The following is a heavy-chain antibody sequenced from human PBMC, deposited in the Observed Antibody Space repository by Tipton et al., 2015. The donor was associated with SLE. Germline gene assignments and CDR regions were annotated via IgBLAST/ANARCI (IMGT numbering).Heavy chain of an antibody. CDR3: ARALWVDKDFEVPLAIRLRAFDI. V-gene: IGHV4-59*01. D-gene: IGHD2-2*02. Sequence: TLSLTCTVSDDSISNYYWSWIRQSPGKGLEWIGYGYYIGSTNYNPSLKSRLTISVDTSKNQFSLRLSSVSAADTAMYCCARALWVDKDFEVPLAIRLRAFDIWGQGRMVTVSS. CDR1: DDSISNYY. J-gene: IGHJ3*02. CDR2: GYYIGST.